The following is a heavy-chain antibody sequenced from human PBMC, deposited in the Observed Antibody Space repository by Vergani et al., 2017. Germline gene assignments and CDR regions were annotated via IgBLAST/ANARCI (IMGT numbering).Heavy chain of an antibody. D-gene: IGHD3-3*01. Sequence: QVQLQQWGAGLLKPSETLSLTCAVYGGSFSGYYWSWIRQPPGKGLEWIGEINHSGNTNYNPSLKSRVTISVDTYKNQFSLELSSVTAADTDVYYCARGGGDWSGYPTNWFDPWGQGTLVTVSS. V-gene: IGHV4-34*01. CDR2: INHSGNT. CDR3: ARGGGDWSGYPTNWFDP. CDR1: GGSFSGYY. J-gene: IGHJ5*02.